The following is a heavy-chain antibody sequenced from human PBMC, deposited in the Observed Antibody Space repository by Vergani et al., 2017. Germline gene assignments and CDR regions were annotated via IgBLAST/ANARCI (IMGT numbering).Heavy chain of an antibody. V-gene: IGHV3-21*01. CDR3: ARRSSGSYSLGYFEY. CDR2: ISSSSSYI. CDR1: GFTFSSYS. J-gene: IGHJ4*02. D-gene: IGHD1-26*01. Sequence: EVQLVESGGGLVKPGGSLRLSCAASGFTFSSYSMNWVRQAPGKGLEWVSSISSSSSYIYYADSVKGRFTISRDNAKNSLYLQMNSLRAEDTAVYYCARRSSGSYSLGYFEYWRQGCLVSASS.